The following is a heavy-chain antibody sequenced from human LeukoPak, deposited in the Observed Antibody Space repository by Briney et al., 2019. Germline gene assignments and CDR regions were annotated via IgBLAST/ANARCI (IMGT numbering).Heavy chain of an antibody. D-gene: IGHD4-17*01. CDR3: ARDSTTRGFDC. CDR1: GFTFSGYA. Sequence: GGSLRLSCTASGFTFSGYAMSWVRQAPGKGLERLSTLGGGGVSTNYADAVKGRFTISRDNSKNTLYLQMNSLRAEDTAVYFCARDSTTRGFDCWGQGTLVTVSS. J-gene: IGHJ4*02. CDR2: LGGGGVST. V-gene: IGHV3-23*01.